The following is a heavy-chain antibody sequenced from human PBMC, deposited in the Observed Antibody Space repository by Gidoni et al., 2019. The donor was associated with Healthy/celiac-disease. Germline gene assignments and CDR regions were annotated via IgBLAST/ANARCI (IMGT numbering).Heavy chain of an antibody. CDR1: GFTFSNAW. J-gene: IGHJ3*02. Sequence: EVQLVESGGGLVKPGGSLRLSCAASGFTFSNAWMNWVRQAPGKGLEWVGRIKSKTDGGTTDYAAPVKGRFTISRDDSKNTLYLQMNSLKTEDTAVYYCTTRVVLGIDAFDIWGQGTMVTVSS. D-gene: IGHD2-21*01. CDR2: IKSKTDGGTT. V-gene: IGHV3-15*07. CDR3: TTRVVLGIDAFDI.